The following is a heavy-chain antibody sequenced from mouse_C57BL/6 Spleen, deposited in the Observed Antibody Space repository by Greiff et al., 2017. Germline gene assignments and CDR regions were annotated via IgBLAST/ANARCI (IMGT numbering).Heavy chain of an antibody. CDR1: GFNIKNTY. Sequence: EVQLQQSVAELVRPGASVKLSCTASGFNIKNTYMHWVKQRPEQGLEWIGRIDPANGNTKYAPKFQGKATITADTSSNTAYLQLSSLTSEDTAIYYCARGFTTVVATGDYFDYWGQGTTLTVSS. D-gene: IGHD1-1*01. CDR2: IDPANGNT. V-gene: IGHV14-3*01. CDR3: ARGFTTVVATGDYFDY. J-gene: IGHJ2*01.